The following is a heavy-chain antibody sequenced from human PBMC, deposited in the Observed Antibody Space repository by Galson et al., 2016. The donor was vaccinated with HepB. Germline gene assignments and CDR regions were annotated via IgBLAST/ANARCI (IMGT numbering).Heavy chain of an antibody. V-gene: IGHV1-3*01. J-gene: IGHJ4*02. CDR3: VRDPARGWAPFDY. CDR2: IHAGNGNT. Sequence: SVKVSCKASGYTFTNYGLNWVRQAPGQRLEWMGWIHAGNGNTIYSQKFQGRVSITRDTSASTAYMEVSSLRSEDTSVYYCVRDPARGWAPFDYWGQGTLVTVSS. D-gene: IGHD6-19*01. CDR1: GYTFTNYG.